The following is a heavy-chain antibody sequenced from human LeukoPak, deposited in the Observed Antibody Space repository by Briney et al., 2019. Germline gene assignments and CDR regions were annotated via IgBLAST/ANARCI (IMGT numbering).Heavy chain of an antibody. V-gene: IGHV3-30*02. J-gene: IGHJ4*02. CDR2: IRYDGSNK. CDR3: AKGITIFGVVIIREYYFDY. CDR1: GFTFSSYG. Sequence: GGSLRLSCAASGFTFSSYGMHWVRQAPGKGLEWVTFIRYDGSNKYYADSVRGRFTISRDNSKNTLYLQMNSLRAEDTAVYYCAKGITIFGVVIIREYYFDYWGQGTLVTVSS. D-gene: IGHD3-3*01.